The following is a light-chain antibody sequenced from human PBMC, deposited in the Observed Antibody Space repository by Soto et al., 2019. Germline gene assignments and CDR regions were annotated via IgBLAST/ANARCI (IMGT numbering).Light chain of an antibody. CDR3: SSYSSSTVRYV. CDR2: EVS. V-gene: IGLV2-14*01. J-gene: IGLJ6*01. Sequence: QSALTQPASVSGSPGQSITMSCTGTSSDVGSYDFVSWYQQHTGKAPKLLIYEVSNRPSGVSARFSGSKSDNTASLTISGLQAADEADYFCSSYSSSTVRYVFGSGTQLTVL. CDR1: SSDVGSYDF.